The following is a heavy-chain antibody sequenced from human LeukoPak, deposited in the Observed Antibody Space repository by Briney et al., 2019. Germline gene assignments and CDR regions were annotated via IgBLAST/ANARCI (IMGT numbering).Heavy chain of an antibody. CDR1: GLTLSSYA. D-gene: IGHD5-12*01. V-gene: IGHV3-23*01. Sequence: PGGSLRLSCAPSGLTLSSYAMSWVRHAPGKGLEWVSAISGSGGSTYYPDSVRGRFTISRDNSKNTLYLQMNSLRAEDTAVYYCAKDRDIVATHRLDYWGQGTLVTVSS. J-gene: IGHJ4*02. CDR2: ISGSGGST. CDR3: AKDRDIVATHRLDY.